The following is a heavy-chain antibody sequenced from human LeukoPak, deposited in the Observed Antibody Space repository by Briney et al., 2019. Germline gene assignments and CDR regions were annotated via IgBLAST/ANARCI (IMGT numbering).Heavy chain of an antibody. D-gene: IGHD6-13*01. V-gene: IGHV1-69*04. CDR1: GGTFSSYA. Sequence: SVKVSCKASGGTFSSYAISWVRQAPGQGLEWMGRIIPILGIANYAQKFQGRVTITADKSTSTAYMELSSLRSEDTAVYYCARDRGLASSSTNYWGQGTLVTVS. CDR2: IIPILGIA. CDR3: ARDRGLASSSTNY. J-gene: IGHJ4*02.